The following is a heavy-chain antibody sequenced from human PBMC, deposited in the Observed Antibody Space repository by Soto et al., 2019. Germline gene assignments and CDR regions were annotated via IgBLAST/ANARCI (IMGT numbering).Heavy chain of an antibody. CDR2: IYYSGST. J-gene: IGHJ4*02. D-gene: IGHD5-12*01. CDR3: ARGVPWVARGAFDY. CDR1: GSSISSYY. Sequence: SETLSLTCTVSGSSISSYYWSWIRQPPGKGLEWIGYIYYSGSTNYNPSLKSRVTISVDTSKNQFSLKLSSVTAADTAVYYCARGVPWVARGAFDYWGQGTLVTVS. V-gene: IGHV4-59*01.